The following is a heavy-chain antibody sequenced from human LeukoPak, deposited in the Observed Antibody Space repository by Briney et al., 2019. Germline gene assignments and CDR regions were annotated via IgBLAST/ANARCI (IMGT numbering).Heavy chain of an antibody. V-gene: IGHV1-18*01. J-gene: IGHJ4*02. D-gene: IGHD6-19*01. CDR2: ISAYNGNT. CDR3: ARPPVYSSGWDPFDY. CDR1: GYTFTSSG. Sequence: ASVKVSCKASGYTFTSSGISWVRQAPGQGLEWMGWISAYNGNTNYAQKLQGRVTMTTDTSTSTAYMELRSLRSDDTAVYYCARPPVYSSGWDPFDYWGQGTLVTVSS.